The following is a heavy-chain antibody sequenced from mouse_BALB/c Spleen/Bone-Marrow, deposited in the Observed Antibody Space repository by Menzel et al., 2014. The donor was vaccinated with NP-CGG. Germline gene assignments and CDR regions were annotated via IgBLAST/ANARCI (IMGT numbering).Heavy chain of an antibody. V-gene: IGHV5-6*01. Sequence: EVKLQESGGELVKPGGSLRLSCAASGFTFSSYGMSWVRQTPDKRLEGVATISSGGSYTYYPDSVKGRFTISRDNAKNTLYLQMSSLKPEDTAMYYCARHDYDEENFDYWCQGTTLTVSS. CDR3: ARHDYDEENFDY. CDR1: GFTFSSYG. D-gene: IGHD2-4*01. J-gene: IGHJ2*01. CDR2: ISSGGSYT.